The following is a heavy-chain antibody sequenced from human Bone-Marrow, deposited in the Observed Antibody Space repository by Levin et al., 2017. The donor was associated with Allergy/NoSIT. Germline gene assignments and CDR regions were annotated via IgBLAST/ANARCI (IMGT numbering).Heavy chain of an antibody. Sequence: ASVKVSCKASGGTFSSYAISWVRQAPGQGLEWMGGIIPIFGTANYAQKFQGRVTITADESTSTAYMELSSLRSEDTAVYYCARDSYSSSPPYYYYYMDVWGKGTTVTVSS. J-gene: IGHJ6*03. CDR2: IIPIFGTA. D-gene: IGHD6-6*01. CDR1: GGTFSSYA. CDR3: ARDSYSSSPPYYYYYMDV. V-gene: IGHV1-69*13.